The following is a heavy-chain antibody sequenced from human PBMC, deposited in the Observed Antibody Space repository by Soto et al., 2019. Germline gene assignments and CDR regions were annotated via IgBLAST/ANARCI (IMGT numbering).Heavy chain of an antibody. V-gene: IGHV3-9*01. J-gene: IGHJ3*02. Sequence: LRLSFGGSGFSFDDYTMHWVRQAPGKGPEWVASLSWNSGFSGYADSVKGRFTISRDNAQSSVHLQMNNLRTEDTALYYCAKGRGTIVVTDAYDIWGHGTMVTVSS. CDR1: GFSFDDYT. CDR2: LSWNSGFS. CDR3: AKGRGTIVVTDAYDI. D-gene: IGHD3-22*01.